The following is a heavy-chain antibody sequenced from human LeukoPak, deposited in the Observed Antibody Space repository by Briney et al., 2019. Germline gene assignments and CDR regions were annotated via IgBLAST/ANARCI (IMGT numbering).Heavy chain of an antibody. CDR2: ISSSSSYI. CDR1: GFTFSSYS. Sequence: GGYLRLYCAASGFTFSSYSMNWVRQAPGKGLEWVSSISSSSSYIYYADSVKGRFTISRDNAKNSLYLQMNSLRAEDTAVYYCARWGSSSDYWGQGTLVTVSS. V-gene: IGHV3-21*01. D-gene: IGHD6-6*01. CDR3: ARWGSSSDY. J-gene: IGHJ4*02.